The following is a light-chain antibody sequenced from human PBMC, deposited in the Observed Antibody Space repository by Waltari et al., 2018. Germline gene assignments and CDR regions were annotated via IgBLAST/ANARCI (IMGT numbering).Light chain of an antibody. J-gene: IGLJ2*01. V-gene: IGLV2-11*01. Sequence: QSALTQPRSVSGSPGQSVAISCTGTSSDVGGYNYVSWYQPPPGKAPKLLIYDATKRPSGCPDRVAGSKSGNTASLTISGLQADDEADYYCCSYAGPFGGGTKLTVL. CDR3: CSYAGP. CDR2: DAT. CDR1: SSDVGGYNY.